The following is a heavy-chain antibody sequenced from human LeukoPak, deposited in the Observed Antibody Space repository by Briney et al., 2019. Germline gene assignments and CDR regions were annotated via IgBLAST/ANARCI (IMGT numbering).Heavy chain of an antibody. CDR3: ATYEEGIVVVPAANRLLYF. CDR1: GYTLTELS. D-gene: IGHD2-2*01. Sequence: ASVKVSCKVSGYTLTELSMHWLRQAPGKGREWMGGFDPEDGETIYPQKFQGRVTMTEDTSTDTDYMEMSSLRSEDTAVYYCATYEEGIVVVPAANRLLYFWGQGTLVTVPS. CDR2: FDPEDGET. J-gene: IGHJ4*02. V-gene: IGHV1-24*01.